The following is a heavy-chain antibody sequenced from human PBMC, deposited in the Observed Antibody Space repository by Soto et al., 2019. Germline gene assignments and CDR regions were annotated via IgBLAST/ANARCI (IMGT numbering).Heavy chain of an antibody. CDR3: ARSWYDWNVKHYYYYYGMDV. J-gene: IGHJ6*02. CDR1: GYSFTSYW. CDR2: IDPSDSYT. D-gene: IGHD1-20*01. V-gene: IGHV5-10-1*01. Sequence: GESLKISCKGSGYSFTSYWISWVRQMPGKGLEWMGRIDPSDSYTNYSPSFQGHVTISADKSISTAYLQWSSLKASDTAMYYCARSWYDWNVKHYYYYYGMDVWGQGPTVTVSS.